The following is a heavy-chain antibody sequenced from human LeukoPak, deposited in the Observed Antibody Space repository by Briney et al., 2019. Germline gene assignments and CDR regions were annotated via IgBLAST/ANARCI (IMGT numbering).Heavy chain of an antibody. Sequence: GGSLRLSCAASGFTFSSYAMSWVRQAPGKGLEWVSAISGSGGSTYYADSVKGRFTISRDNSKNTLYLQMNSLRAEDTAVYYCAKAPVVPAGGDPGPAEYFQHWGQGTLVTVSS. J-gene: IGHJ1*01. CDR2: ISGSGGST. D-gene: IGHD2-2*01. CDR3: AKAPVVPAGGDPGPAEYFQH. V-gene: IGHV3-23*01. CDR1: GFTFSSYA.